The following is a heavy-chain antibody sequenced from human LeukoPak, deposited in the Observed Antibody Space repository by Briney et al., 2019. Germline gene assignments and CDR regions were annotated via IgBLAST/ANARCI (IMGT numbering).Heavy chain of an antibody. CDR2: IYYSGST. J-gene: IGHJ6*02. CDR1: GGSISSGDYY. CDR3: ARDRGRRLSAYGLDV. D-gene: IGHD4/OR15-4a*01. Sequence: SETLSLTCTVSGGSISSGDYYWSWIRQPPGKGLEWIGYIYYSGSTYYNPSLKSRVIISVDTSKNQFSLKLSSVTAADTAVYYCARDRGRRLSAYGLDVWGQGTTVTVSS. V-gene: IGHV4-30-4*01.